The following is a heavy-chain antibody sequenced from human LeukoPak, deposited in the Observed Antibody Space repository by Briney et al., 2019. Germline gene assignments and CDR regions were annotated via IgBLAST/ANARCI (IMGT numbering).Heavy chain of an antibody. CDR2: MNPNSGNT. Sequence: GASVKVSCKTSGYTFTIYDINWVRQATGQGLEWMGWMNPNSGNTGYAQKFQGRVTMARNTSTSTVYMELSSLRSEDTAVYYCARGTFTKLGGYYYYMDAWGKGTTVTVSS. V-gene: IGHV1-8*01. CDR1: GYTFTIYD. D-gene: IGHD2-8*01. J-gene: IGHJ6*03. CDR3: ARGTFTKLGGYYYYMDA.